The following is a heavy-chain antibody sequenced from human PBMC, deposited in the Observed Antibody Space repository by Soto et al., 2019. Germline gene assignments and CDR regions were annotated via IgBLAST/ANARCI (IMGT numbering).Heavy chain of an antibody. CDR1: GGSVSSGGYY. V-gene: IGHV4-31*01. Sequence: QVQLQESGPGLVKPSQTLSLTCTVSGGSVSSGGYYWSWIRQHPGKGLEWIGYSHYSGNTFYNPFLKSLVTISVDTSKNQFSLKLSSVTAADTAVYYCARKKGYSYGPHYFDYWGQGTRVTVSS. D-gene: IGHD5-18*01. CDR2: SHYSGNT. J-gene: IGHJ4*02. CDR3: ARKKGYSYGPHYFDY.